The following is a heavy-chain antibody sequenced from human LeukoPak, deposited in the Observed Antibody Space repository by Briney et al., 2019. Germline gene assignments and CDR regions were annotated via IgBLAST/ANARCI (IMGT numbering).Heavy chain of an antibody. CDR2: INHSGST. D-gene: IGHD3-22*01. CDR3: AKSNGYGLIDI. J-gene: IGHJ3*02. CDR1: GGSFSGYY. Sequence: PSETLSLTCAVYGGSFSGYYWSWIRQPPGKGLEWIGEINHSGSTNYNPSLKSRVTISVDTSRNQFSLKLNSVTAADTAVYYCAKSNGYGLIDIWGQGTMVTVSS. V-gene: IGHV4-34*01.